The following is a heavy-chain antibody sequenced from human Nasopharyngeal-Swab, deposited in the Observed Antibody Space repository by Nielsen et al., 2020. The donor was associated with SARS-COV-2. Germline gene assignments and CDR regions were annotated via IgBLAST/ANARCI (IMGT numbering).Heavy chain of an antibody. CDR1: GGSFSGYY. D-gene: IGHD6-6*01. Sequence: SETLSLTCAVYGGSFSGYYWSWIRQPPGKGLEWIGEINHSGSTNYNPSLKSRVTISVETSKNQFSLKLSSVTAADTAVYYCARVGQLVLRYYYYYGMDVWGQGTTVTVSS. J-gene: IGHJ6*02. V-gene: IGHV4-34*01. CDR2: INHSGST. CDR3: ARVGQLVLRYYYYYGMDV.